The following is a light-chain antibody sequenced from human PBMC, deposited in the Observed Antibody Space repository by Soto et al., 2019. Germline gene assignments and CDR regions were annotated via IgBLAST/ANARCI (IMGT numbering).Light chain of an antibody. V-gene: IGKV1-5*01. CDR2: DAS. CDR3: HQHSSHALT. Sequence: NLSAPARDRATRTFRASQSISSWLAWYQQKPGKAPKLLIYDASSLESGVPSRFSGSGSGTEFTLTIICLPPDDFDTYYYHQHSSHALTFGGGTKVDIK. CDR1: QSISSW. J-gene: IGKJ4*01.